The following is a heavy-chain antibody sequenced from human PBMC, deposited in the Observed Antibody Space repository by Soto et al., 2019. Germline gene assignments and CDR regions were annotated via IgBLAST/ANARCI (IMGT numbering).Heavy chain of an antibody. CDR3: AKGKMPPPENHDAFDI. CDR1: GFTFSSYG. V-gene: IGHV3-30*18. J-gene: IGHJ3*02. CDR2: ISYDGSNK. Sequence: GSLRLSCAASGFTFSSYGMHWVRQAPGKGLEWVAVISYDGSNKYYADSVKGRFTISRDNSKNTLYLQMNSLRAEDTAVYYCAKGKMPPPENHDAFDIWGQGTMVTVSS. D-gene: IGHD2-2*01.